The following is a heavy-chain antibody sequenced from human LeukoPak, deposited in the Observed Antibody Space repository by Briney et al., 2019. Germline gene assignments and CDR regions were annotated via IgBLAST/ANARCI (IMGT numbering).Heavy chain of an antibody. J-gene: IGHJ4*02. CDR1: GFTFDGYG. V-gene: IGHV3-20*04. Sequence: GGSLRLSCAASGFTFDGYGMSWVRQAPGKGLEWVSGINSNGGSTGYADSVKGRFTISRDNAKNSLYLQMNSLRAEDTALYYCARDGGPLSIAARPRFDYWGQGTLVTVSS. CDR3: ARDGGPLSIAARPRFDY. D-gene: IGHD6-6*01. CDR2: INSNGGST.